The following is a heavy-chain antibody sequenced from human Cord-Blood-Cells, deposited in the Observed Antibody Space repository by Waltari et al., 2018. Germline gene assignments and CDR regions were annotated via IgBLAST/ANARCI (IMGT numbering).Heavy chain of an antibody. J-gene: IGHJ6*03. CDR3: ARRNDFWSGYYYYYYMDV. V-gene: IGHV4-59*01. CDR2: IYYSGST. Sequence: QVQLQESGPGLVKPSETLSLTCTVSGGSISSYYWSWIRQPPGKGMEWIGYIYYSGSTNDNPARKSRVTISVDTSKNQFSLKLSSVTAADTAVYYCARRNDFWSGYYYYYYMDVWGKGTTVTVSS. CDR1: GGSISSYY. D-gene: IGHD3-3*01.